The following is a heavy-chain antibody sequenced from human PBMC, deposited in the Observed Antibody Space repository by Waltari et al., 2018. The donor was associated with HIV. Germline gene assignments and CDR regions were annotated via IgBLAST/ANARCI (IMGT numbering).Heavy chain of an antibody. CDR1: GFTCSGSP. J-gene: IGHJ4*01. D-gene: IGHD6-19*01. CDR2: IITKANSYAT. V-gene: IGHV3-73*01. CDR3: TRLVAAVAGTGY. Sequence: EVQLVESGGGLVQPGGALKLSCAASGFTCSGSPMHWVRQASGKGLEWVGRIITKANSYATACAASVKGRFIISSDDSKNTAYLQMNNLKTEDTAVYYCTRLVAAVAGTGYWGHGTLVTVSS.